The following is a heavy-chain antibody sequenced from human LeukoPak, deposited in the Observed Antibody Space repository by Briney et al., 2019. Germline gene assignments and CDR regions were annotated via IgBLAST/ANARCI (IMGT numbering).Heavy chain of an antibody. D-gene: IGHD3-9*01. V-gene: IGHV4-4*07. CDR2: IYTSGST. CDR1: GDSISSYF. CDR3: ARGLSDILTASYNWFDR. Sequence: SETLSLTCTVSGDSISSYFWSWIRQPAGKGLEWIGHIYTSGSTNYNPSLKSRVTISLDMSKNQLSLKLSSVTAADTAVYYCARGLSDILTASYNWFDRWGQGTLVTVSS. J-gene: IGHJ5*02.